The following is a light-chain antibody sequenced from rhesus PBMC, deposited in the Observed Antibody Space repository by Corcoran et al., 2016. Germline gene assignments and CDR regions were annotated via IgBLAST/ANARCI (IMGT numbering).Light chain of an antibody. CDR3: QQYSSSPPWT. V-gene: IGKV1-22*01. CDR2: KAS. J-gene: IGKJ1*01. CDR1: QSISSW. Sequence: DIQMTQSPSSLSASVGDTVTITCRASQSISSWLAWYQQKPGKAPKLLIYKASTLQSGVPSRFSGSGYGTDFTRTISSLQSEDFATYYCQQYSSSPPWTFGQGTKVEIK.